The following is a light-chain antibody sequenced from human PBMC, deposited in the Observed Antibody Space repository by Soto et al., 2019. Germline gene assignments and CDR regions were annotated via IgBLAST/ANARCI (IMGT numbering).Light chain of an antibody. Sequence: EIVMTQSPATLSVSPGERATLSCRASQSVSSNLAWYQQKPGQAPRLLIYGASTRATGIPARFSGSGSGPDFPLTISSLQSEDFAVYYCQQYNNWPFTFGPGTKVDIK. CDR1: QSVSSN. CDR3: QQYNNWPFT. V-gene: IGKV3-15*01. J-gene: IGKJ3*01. CDR2: GAS.